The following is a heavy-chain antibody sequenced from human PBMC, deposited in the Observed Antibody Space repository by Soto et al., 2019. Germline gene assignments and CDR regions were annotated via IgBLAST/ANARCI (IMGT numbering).Heavy chain of an antibody. Sequence: GGSLRLSCAASGFTFSSFGMHWVRQAPGKGLEWVAVISYDGSYKYYADSVKGRFTISRDNSKNTLYLQMNSLRAEDTAMYYCAKDQRGDGHRDFDYRGQGTLVTVSS. CDR3: AKDQRGDGHRDFDY. CDR2: ISYDGSYK. V-gene: IGHV3-30*18. CDR1: GFTFSSFG. J-gene: IGHJ4*02. D-gene: IGHD6-25*01.